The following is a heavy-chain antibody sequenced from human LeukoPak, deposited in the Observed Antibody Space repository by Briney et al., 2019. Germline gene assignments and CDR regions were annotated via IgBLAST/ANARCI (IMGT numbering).Heavy chain of an antibody. CDR1: GFTVSSNY. Sequence: GGSLRLSCAASGFTVSSNYMSWVRQAPGKGLEWVSVIYSGGSTYYADSVKRRFTISRDNSKNTLYLQMNSLRAEDTAVYYCARDSPCYYDSSGYWPCPLDYWGQGTLVTVSS. CDR2: IYSGGST. J-gene: IGHJ4*02. D-gene: IGHD3-22*01. V-gene: IGHV3-53*01. CDR3: ARDSPCYYDSSGYWPCPLDY.